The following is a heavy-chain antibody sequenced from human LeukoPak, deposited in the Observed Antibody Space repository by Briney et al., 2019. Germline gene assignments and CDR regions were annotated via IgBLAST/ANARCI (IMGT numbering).Heavy chain of an antibody. V-gene: IGHV4-59*01. J-gene: IGHJ4*02. CDR2: IYYSGST. D-gene: IGHD1-14*01. Sequence: SETLSLTCTVSGGSISSYYWSWIRQPPGKGLEWIGYIYYSGSTNYNPSLKSRVTISVDTSKNQFSLTLSSVTAADTAVYYCAREGESNPGYFDYWGQGTLVTVSS. CDR3: AREGESNPGYFDY. CDR1: GGSISSYY.